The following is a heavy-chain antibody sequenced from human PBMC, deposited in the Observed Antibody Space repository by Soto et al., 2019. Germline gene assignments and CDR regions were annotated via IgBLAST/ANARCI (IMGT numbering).Heavy chain of an antibody. V-gene: IGHV4-31*03. D-gene: IGHD2-8*01. J-gene: IGHJ5*02. CDR1: GGAINSGGYY. CDR3: ATSVSTGYCTNGVFYGDNGFDP. Sequence: QVQLQESAPGLVKPSQTLSLTCTVSGGAINSGGYYWSCIRQQPGKGLELIGNIYYSGSTYYNPSRNSRVTISVGTSKSQFSLKLSSVTAADTAGYYCATSVSTGYCTNGVFYGDNGFDPCGQGTLVTVSS. CDR2: IYYSGST.